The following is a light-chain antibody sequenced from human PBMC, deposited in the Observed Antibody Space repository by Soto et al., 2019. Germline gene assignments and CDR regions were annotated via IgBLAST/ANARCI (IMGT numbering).Light chain of an antibody. CDR2: AAS. CDR1: QGISSY. V-gene: IGKV1-8*01. CDR3: QQYYSYPPLT. J-gene: IGKJ4*01. Sequence: AIRMTQSPSSLSASTGDRVTITCRASQGISSYLAWYQQKPGKAPKLLIYAASTLQSGVPSMFSGSGSGTDFTLTISCLQSEDFATYYCQQYYSYPPLTFCGGTKVEIK.